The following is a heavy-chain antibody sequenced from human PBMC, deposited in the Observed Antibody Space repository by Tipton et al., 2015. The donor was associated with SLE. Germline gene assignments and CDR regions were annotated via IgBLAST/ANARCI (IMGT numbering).Heavy chain of an antibody. V-gene: IGHV4-31*02. Sequence: LRLSCTVSGGSILNTNYLCSWGRQNPEKGLEWICYISHSGTTYYKPSLESRITTSVDTSNNQFSLRLNSVTAADTAVYYCAREVKTVMDSDAFDVWGQGTMVTVSS. D-gene: IGHD2-2*03. CDR2: ISHSGTT. CDR1: GGSILNTNYL. CDR3: AREVKTVMDSDAFDV. J-gene: IGHJ3*01.